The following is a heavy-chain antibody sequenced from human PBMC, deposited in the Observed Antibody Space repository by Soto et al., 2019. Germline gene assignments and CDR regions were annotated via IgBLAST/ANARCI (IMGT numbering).Heavy chain of an antibody. Sequence: QVQLVQSGAEVKKPGASVKVSCKASGYTFTSYGISWVRQAPGQGLEWMGWISAYNGSTNYAQKLQGRVNMTTDTSATTAYIELRSLRSNDKGVYYGVRDVHCDPYYWGQGTLVTVSS. V-gene: IGHV1-18*01. D-gene: IGHD2-21*01. CDR3: VRDVHCDPYY. CDR1: GYTFTSYG. J-gene: IGHJ4*02. CDR2: ISAYNGST.